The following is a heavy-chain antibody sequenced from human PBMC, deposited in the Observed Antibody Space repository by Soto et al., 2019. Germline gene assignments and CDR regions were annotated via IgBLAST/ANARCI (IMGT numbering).Heavy chain of an antibody. CDR3: ARHLRYCSGGSCFYYYYGMDV. CDR2: IYYSGSTF. V-gene: IGHV4-39*01. J-gene: IGHJ6*02. CDR1: GGSISSSSYY. Sequence: QLQLQESGPGLVKPSETLSLTCTVSGGSISSSSYYWGWIRQPPGKGLQWIGSIYYSGSTFYYNPSLNSRVTISVDTSKNQFSLKLSSVTAADTAVYYCARHLRYCSGGSCFYYYYGMDVWGQGTTVTVSS. D-gene: IGHD2-15*01.